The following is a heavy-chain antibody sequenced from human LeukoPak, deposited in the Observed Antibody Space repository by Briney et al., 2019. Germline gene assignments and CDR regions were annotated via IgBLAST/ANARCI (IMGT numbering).Heavy chain of an antibody. V-gene: IGHV3-30*02. D-gene: IGHD3-3*01. CDR3: GKHDDSSEY. Sequence: PGGSLRLSCAASGFIFSAYGMHWVRQAPGKGLEWVAFIRRGGSYKYYAGSVRGRFTISRDNSKNTLYLQMNRLRADDAAVYYCGKHDDSSEYWPEGTLVTVPS. CDR2: IRRGGSYK. CDR1: GFIFSAYG. J-gene: IGHJ4*02.